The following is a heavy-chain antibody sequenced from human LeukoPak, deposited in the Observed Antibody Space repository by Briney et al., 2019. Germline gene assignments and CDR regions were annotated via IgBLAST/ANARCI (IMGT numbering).Heavy chain of an antibody. D-gene: IGHD6-19*01. Sequence: TSETLSLTCTVSGGSISSWYWSWIRQPPGKGLELIGYIYGSGNTNYNPSLKSRVTMSIDRSKNQFSLKLTSVTAADTATYYCARETSLAGFASGLGFNYWGQGILVTVSS. J-gene: IGHJ4*02. CDR2: IYGSGNT. CDR3: ARETSLAGFASGLGFNY. CDR1: GGSISSWY. V-gene: IGHV4-59*01.